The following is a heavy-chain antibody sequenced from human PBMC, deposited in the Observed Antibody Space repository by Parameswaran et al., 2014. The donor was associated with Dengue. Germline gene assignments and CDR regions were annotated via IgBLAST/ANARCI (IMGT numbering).Heavy chain of an antibody. CDR2: IIPIFGTA. D-gene: IGHD3-3*01. J-gene: IGHJ6*02. CDR3: ARSITIFGVVIINYYYGMDV. V-gene: IGHV1-69*01. Sequence: VRQMPGKGLEWMGGIIPIFGTANYAQKFQGRVTITADESTSTAYMELSSLRSEDTAVYYCARSITIFGVVIINYYYGMDVWGQGTTVTVSS.